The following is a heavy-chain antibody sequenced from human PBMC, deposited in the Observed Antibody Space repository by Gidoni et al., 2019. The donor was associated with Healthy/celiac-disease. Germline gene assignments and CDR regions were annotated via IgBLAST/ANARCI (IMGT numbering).Heavy chain of an antibody. Sequence: LSLTCTVSGGSISSGGYYWSWIRQHPGKGLEWIGYIYYSGSTYYNPSLKSRVTISVDTSKNQFSLKLSSVTAADTAVYYCARAPTAMDPFDYWGQGTLVTVSS. CDR2: IYYSGST. CDR1: GGSISSGGYY. D-gene: IGHD5-18*01. J-gene: IGHJ4*02. CDR3: ARAPTAMDPFDY. V-gene: IGHV4-31*03.